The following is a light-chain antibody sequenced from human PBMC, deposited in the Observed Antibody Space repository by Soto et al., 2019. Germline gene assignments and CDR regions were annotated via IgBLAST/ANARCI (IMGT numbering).Light chain of an antibody. V-gene: IGKV1-27*01. CDR1: QGINNY. CDR3: EKYKNAPWT. CDR2: AAS. Sequence: DIQMTQSPSSLSASVGDIVTITSRARQGINNYLAWYQQKPGKVPKLQIYAASTLQSGVPSRFIGSGYGTDLTLTISSLQPEEVPAYYCEKYKNAPWTFGQGTKVEVK. J-gene: IGKJ1*01.